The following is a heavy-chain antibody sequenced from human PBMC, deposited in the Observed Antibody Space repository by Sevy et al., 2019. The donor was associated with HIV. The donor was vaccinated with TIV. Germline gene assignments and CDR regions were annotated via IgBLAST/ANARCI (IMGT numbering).Heavy chain of an antibody. CDR1: GYNFPSYW. D-gene: IGHD3-22*01. CDR2: IYPGDSDT. Sequence: GESLKISCKGSGYNFPSYWIGWVRQMPGKGLEWMGIIYPGDSDTRYSPPFQGQVTISADKSISTAYLQWSSLKASDTAMYYCARQRDYYDSSGYTISEIDYWGQGTLVTVSS. J-gene: IGHJ4*02. V-gene: IGHV5-51*01. CDR3: ARQRDYYDSSGYTISEIDY.